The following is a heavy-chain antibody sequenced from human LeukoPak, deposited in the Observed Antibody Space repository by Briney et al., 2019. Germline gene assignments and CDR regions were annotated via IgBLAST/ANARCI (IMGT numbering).Heavy chain of an antibody. CDR1: GFTFSGSV. J-gene: IGHJ6*02. Sequence: GGSVTLSGAACGFTFSGSVMLWVPQASGKGVVWVGRIRSKANSYATAYAASVKGKFTISRDDSKTTAYLQMNSLKAADTAVYYCTRAQSTMVAANDNWDVWGQGTTVTVSS. V-gene: IGHV3-73*01. CDR2: IRSKANSYAT. D-gene: IGHD2-15*01. CDR3: TRAQSTMVAANDNWDV.